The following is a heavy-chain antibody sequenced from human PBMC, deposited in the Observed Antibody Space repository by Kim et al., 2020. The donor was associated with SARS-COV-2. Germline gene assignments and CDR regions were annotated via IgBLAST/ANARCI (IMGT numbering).Heavy chain of an antibody. V-gene: IGHV1-8*01. Sequence: YAQKCQGRVTMTRNTSISTAYMELSSLRSEDTAVYYCARGWDYGDSLMDYWGQGTLVTVSS. J-gene: IGHJ4*02. D-gene: IGHD4-17*01. CDR3: ARGWDYGDSLMDY.